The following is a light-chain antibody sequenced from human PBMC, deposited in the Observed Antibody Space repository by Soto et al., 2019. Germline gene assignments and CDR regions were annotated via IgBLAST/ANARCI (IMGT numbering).Light chain of an antibody. V-gene: IGKV1-5*03. CDR2: KAS. Sequence: DLQMTQSPSTLSASVGDRVTITCRASQNINIWLAWYQQKPGTAPKLLIYKASTLESGVPSRFSGNGSGTDFALTISSLQPDDSATYYCQQYNGRPTWTVGQGTKGEMK. J-gene: IGKJ1*01. CDR3: QQYNGRPTWT. CDR1: QNINIW.